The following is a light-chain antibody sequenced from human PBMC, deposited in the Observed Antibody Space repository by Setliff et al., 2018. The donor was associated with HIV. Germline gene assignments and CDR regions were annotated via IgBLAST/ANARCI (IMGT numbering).Light chain of an antibody. Sequence: QSVLTQPASVSGSPGQSITISCTGTSSDIGAYNYVSWYQQYPGKAPKLVIYDVTIRPSGVSNRCSGSKSGNTASLTISGLQAEDEGDYYCYSYTAGTSYVFGGGTKVTVL. CDR1: SSDIGAYNY. CDR2: DVT. V-gene: IGLV2-14*03. J-gene: IGLJ1*01. CDR3: YSYTAGTSYV.